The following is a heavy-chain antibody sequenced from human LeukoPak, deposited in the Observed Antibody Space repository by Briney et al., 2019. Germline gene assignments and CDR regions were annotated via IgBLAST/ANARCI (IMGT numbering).Heavy chain of an antibody. J-gene: IGHJ4*02. V-gene: IGHV1-46*01. CDR2: INPSGGST. Sequence: GASVKVSCKASGYTFTSYYMHWVRQAPGQGLEWMGIINPSGGSTSYAQKFQGRVTITADKSTSTAYMELSSLRSEDTAVYYCARFAGMAREGYYFDYWGQGTLVTVSS. D-gene: IGHD5-24*01. CDR3: ARFAGMAREGYYFDY. CDR1: GYTFTSYY.